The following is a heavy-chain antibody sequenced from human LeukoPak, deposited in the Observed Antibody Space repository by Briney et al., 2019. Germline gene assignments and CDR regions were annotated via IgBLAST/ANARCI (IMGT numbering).Heavy chain of an antibody. CDR2: INFSGRT. Sequence: SETLSLTPAVYGGCFCGYYWGWMRQRPGQGREWSGEINFSGRTNYNTSLKRRVTISEDTSNKPFSLKISSVTAADTAVYYCGRHGPFSYYYDSSGYSAPGYFDYWGQGTLVTVSS. D-gene: IGHD3-22*01. J-gene: IGHJ4*02. CDR3: GRHGPFSYYYDSSGYSAPGYFDY. V-gene: IGHV4-34*01. CDR1: GGCFCGYY.